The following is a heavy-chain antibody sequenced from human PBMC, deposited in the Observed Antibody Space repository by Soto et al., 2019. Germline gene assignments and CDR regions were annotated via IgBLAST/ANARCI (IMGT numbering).Heavy chain of an antibody. CDR3: VRSGSSSWYSLWFAT. J-gene: IGHJ5*02. CDR2: IYHSGST. CDR1: NGCINRSNC. D-gene: IGHD6-13*01. Sequence: PSRTLSLTCAVYNGCINRSNCWYWVRQPPGKGLEWIGEIYHSGSTNYNPSLKSRVTISVDKSKNQFSLKLSSVTAADTAVYYCVRSGSSSWYSLWFATWVQG. V-gene: IGHV4-4*02.